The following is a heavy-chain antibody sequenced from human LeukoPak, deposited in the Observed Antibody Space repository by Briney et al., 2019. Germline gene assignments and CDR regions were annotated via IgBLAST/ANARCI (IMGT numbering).Heavy chain of an antibody. D-gene: IGHD4-17*01. J-gene: IGHJ4*02. Sequence: SETLSLTCAVYGGSFSDYYWSWIRQPPGKGLEWIGEINHSGSTNYNPSLKSRVTISVDTSKNQFSLKLSSVTAADTAVYYCAREGGDYAYLDYWGQGTLVTVSS. CDR2: INHSGST. V-gene: IGHV4-34*01. CDR3: AREGGDYAYLDY. CDR1: GGSFSDYY.